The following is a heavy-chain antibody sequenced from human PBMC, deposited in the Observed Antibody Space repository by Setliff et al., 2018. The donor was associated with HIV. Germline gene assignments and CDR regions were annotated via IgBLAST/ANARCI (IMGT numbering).Heavy chain of an antibody. D-gene: IGHD4-17*01. Sequence: ASVKVSCKVSGHTLTELSMHWMRQAPGKGVEWMGGVDHEKSEKIYEQKLQGRVTMTEDTSTDTAYMELRSLRSEVTAVYYCARDRAWYGEPDTYGPYYGMDVWGQGTTVTVSS. J-gene: IGHJ6*02. CDR3: ARDRAWYGEPDTYGPYYGMDV. CDR1: GHTLTELS. CDR2: VDHEKSEK. V-gene: IGHV1-24*01.